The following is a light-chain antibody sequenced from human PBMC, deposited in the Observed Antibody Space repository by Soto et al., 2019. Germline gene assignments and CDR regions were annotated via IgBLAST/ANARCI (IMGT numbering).Light chain of an antibody. V-gene: IGKV3-15*01. CDR1: QSVGTT. CDR2: GAS. Sequence: EIVMTQSPATLSVSPGERVTLSCRASQSVGTTLAWYQQKPGQPPRLLIRGASTRATGIPDRFGGSGSGTEFTLTISSPQSEDFAVYYCQQYSTWLSFGGGTKVEIK. J-gene: IGKJ4*01. CDR3: QQYSTWLS.